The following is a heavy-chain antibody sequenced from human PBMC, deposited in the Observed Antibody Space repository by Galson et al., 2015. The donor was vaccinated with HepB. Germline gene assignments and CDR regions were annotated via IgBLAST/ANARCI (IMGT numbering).Heavy chain of an antibody. CDR1: GGTFSSYA. CDR3: ARMKEEVPAAIDY. J-gene: IGHJ4*02. Sequence: SVKVSCKASGGTFSSYAISWVRQAPGQGLEWMGGINPIFGTANYAQKFQGRVTITADESTSTAYMELSSLRSEDTAVYYCARMKEEVPAAIDYWGQGTLVTVSS. D-gene: IGHD2-2*01. V-gene: IGHV1-69*13. CDR2: INPIFGTA.